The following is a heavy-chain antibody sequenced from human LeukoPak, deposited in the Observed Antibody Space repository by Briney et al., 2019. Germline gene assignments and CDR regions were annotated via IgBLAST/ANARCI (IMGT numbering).Heavy chain of an antibody. V-gene: IGHV5-51*01. D-gene: IGHD5-24*01. J-gene: IGHJ3*02. CDR1: GYRFTNYW. CDR2: IYPGDSDT. CDR3: ARRGDVYNHAFDI. Sequence: GESLKISCKGSGYRFTNYWIGWVRQMPGKGLEWMGIIYPGDSDTRYSPSFQGQVTISADKSISTAYLQWSSLKASDTAMYYCARRGDVYNHAFDIWGQGTMVTVSS.